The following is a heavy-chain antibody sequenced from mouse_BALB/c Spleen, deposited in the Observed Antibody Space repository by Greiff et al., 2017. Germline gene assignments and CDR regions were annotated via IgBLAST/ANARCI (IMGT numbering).Heavy chain of an antibody. CDR3: ARSGHDYPLDY. CDR2: ISSGSSTI. Sequence: EVQLVESGGGLVQPGGSRKLSCAASGFTFSSFGMHWVRQAPEKGLEWVAYISSGSSTIYYADTVKGRFTISRDNPKNTLFLQMTSLRSEDTAMYYCARSGHDYPLDYWGQGTTLTVSS. CDR1: GFTFSSFG. J-gene: IGHJ2*01. V-gene: IGHV5-17*02. D-gene: IGHD2-4*01.